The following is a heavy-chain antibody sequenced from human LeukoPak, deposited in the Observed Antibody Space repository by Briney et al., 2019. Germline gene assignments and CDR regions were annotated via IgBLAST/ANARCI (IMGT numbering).Heavy chain of an antibody. J-gene: IGHJ4*02. CDR1: GFTFDDYG. CDR3: ARRRYTHYFDY. CDR2: INWNGGST. Sequence: GGSPRLSCAASGFTFDDYGMSWVRQAPGKGLEWVSGINWNGGSTGYADSVKGRFTISRDNAKNSLYLQMNSLRAEDTALYYCARRRYTHYFDYWGQGTLVTVSS. D-gene: IGHD2-2*02. V-gene: IGHV3-20*04.